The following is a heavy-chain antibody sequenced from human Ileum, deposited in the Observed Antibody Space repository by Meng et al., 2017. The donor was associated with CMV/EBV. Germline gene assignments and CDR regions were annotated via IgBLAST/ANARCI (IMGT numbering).Heavy chain of an antibody. CDR2: IFFSGNT. V-gene: IGHV4-30-4*08. CDR1: GAPISSGDYY. D-gene: IGHD6-13*01. CDR3: ARFRIAALGNLFDP. J-gene: IGHJ5*02. Sequence: QVQLQESVPGLVKPSQTLSLSCTVSGAPISSGDYYWSWIRQPPGKGLEWIGYIFFSGNTYYNPSLNNRVIISIDTPRNQFSLKVDSVTAADTAVYYCARFRIAALGNLFDPWGHGTLVTVSS.